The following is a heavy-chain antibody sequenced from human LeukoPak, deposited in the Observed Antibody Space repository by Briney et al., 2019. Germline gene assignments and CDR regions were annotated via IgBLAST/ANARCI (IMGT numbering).Heavy chain of an antibody. Sequence: PSETLSLTCAVSSASITSSNYWSWVRPPPGKGLEWIGEINHSGTTNYNPSLRSRVTISVDKSKNQFSLKLSSVTAADTAVYYCARQMSGYDYRGDFDYWGQGTLVTVSS. CDR2: INHSGTT. J-gene: IGHJ4*02. V-gene: IGHV4-4*02. CDR1: SASITSSNY. CDR3: ARQMSGYDYRGDFDY. D-gene: IGHD5-12*01.